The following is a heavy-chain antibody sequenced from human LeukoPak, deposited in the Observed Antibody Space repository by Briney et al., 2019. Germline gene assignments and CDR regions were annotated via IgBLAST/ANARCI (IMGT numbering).Heavy chain of an antibody. CDR2: ISINGADT. CDR1: GFTFSNYA. V-gene: IGHV3-64D*06. J-gene: IGHJ4*02. Sequence: GGSLRLSCSVSGFTFSNYAMHWVRQAPGKGLEYVATISINGADTYYPDSVKGRFTISRDTSKNTLYLQMSSLRAEDTAVYYCVKDREYSYDYWGQGTLVTVTS. D-gene: IGHD2/OR15-2a*01. CDR3: VKDREYSYDY.